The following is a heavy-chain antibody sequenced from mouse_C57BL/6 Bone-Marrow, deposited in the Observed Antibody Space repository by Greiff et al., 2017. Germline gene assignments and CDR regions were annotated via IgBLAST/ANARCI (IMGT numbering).Heavy chain of an antibody. CDR1: GYSFTDYN. V-gene: IGHV1-39*01. D-gene: IGHD2-4*01. J-gene: IGHJ4*01. CDR2: INPNYGTT. Sequence: VHVKQSGPELVKPGASVKISCKASGYSFTDYNMNWVKQSNGKSLEWIGVINPNYGTTSYNQKFKGKATLTVDQSSSTAYMQLNSLTSEDSAVYYCARVYDYDYAMDYWGQGTSVTASS. CDR3: ARVYDYDYAMDY.